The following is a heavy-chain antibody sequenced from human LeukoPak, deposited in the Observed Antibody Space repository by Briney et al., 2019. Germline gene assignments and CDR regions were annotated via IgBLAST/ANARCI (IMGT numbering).Heavy chain of an antibody. D-gene: IGHD3-10*01. CDR2: LNTGGNST. Sequence: GGSLRLSCAAPGFTFSSYEMNRVRQAPGKGLVWVSRLNTGGNSTIYADSVKGRFIISRDNAKSTLYLQMNSLRADDTGVYDCTREGAYDSGTYGAGDYWGQGTLVTVSS. J-gene: IGHJ4*02. CDR1: GFTFSSYE. CDR3: TREGAYDSGTYGAGDY. V-gene: IGHV3-74*01.